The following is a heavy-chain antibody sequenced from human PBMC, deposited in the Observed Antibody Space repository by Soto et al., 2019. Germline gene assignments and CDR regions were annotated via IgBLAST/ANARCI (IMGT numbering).Heavy chain of an antibody. CDR3: ARQAIVREEFDY. CDR2: IDYRGST. J-gene: IGHJ4*02. V-gene: IGHV4-59*01. Sequence: QVQLQESGPGLVKPSETLSLTCTVSGGSIRNSYWSWIRQPPGKGLEWIGYIDYRGSTDYNPSLNSRVTMSVDTSKNRFYLKLSSVTAADTAVYYCARQAIVREEFDYWGQGTLVTVSS. CDR1: GGSIRNSY. D-gene: IGHD3-10*01.